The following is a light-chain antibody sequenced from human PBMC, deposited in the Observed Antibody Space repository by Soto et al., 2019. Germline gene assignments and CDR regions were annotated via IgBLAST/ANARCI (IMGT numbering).Light chain of an antibody. J-gene: IGKJ3*01. Sequence: EIVLMQSPGTLSLSPGERATLSCRASQSISSNYLAWYQQKPGQAPRLLIYGATFRASGIPDRFSGSGSGTDFTLNISRLEPEDFAVYYCQQYGRSPPEFTFGPGTKVDIK. CDR3: QQYGRSPPEFT. CDR1: QSISSNY. V-gene: IGKV3-20*01. CDR2: GAT.